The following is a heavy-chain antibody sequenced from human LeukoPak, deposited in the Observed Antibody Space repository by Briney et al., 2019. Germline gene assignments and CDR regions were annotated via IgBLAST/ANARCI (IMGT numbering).Heavy chain of an antibody. CDR1: GFTFSTSA. CDR3: ARDLYAGGWATDF. Sequence: GTSLRLSCAASGFTFSTSAMHWVRQAPGKGLEWVAIILYDGSNKYYANSVKGRFSISRDNSKNTVYLQLSSLRVEDTAIYYCARDLYAGGWATDFWGQGTPVTVSS. J-gene: IGHJ4*02. D-gene: IGHD6-19*01. CDR2: ILYDGSNK. V-gene: IGHV3-30-3*01.